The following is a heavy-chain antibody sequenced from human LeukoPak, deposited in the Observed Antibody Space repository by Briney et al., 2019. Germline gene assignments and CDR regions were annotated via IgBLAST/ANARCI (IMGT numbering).Heavy chain of an antibody. V-gene: IGHV3-23*01. CDR1: EFTFSRYA. CDR2: ISPTGAGT. J-gene: IGHJ5*02. Sequence: GGSLRLSCAASEFTFSRYAMTWVRQAPGKGLEWISAISPTGAGTHYADSVKGRFTISRDNSKNTLSLQMNSLRAEDTAVYYCAKDGGGTYYPQLDPWGQGTLVTVSS. CDR3: AKDGGGTYYPQLDP. D-gene: IGHD1-26*01.